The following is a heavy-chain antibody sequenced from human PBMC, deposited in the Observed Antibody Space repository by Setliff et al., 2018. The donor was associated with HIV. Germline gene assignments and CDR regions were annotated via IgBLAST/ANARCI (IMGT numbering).Heavy chain of an antibody. J-gene: IGHJ4*02. CDR1: GFTFSTYP. V-gene: IGHV3-30*04. Sequence: GGSLRLSCAASGFTFSTYPIFWVRQTPGKGLEWVAVISFDGSDKFYADSVRGRFTISRDNAKNSLYLHMNSLRAEDTAIYYCARAQDLKIIDSWGQGTRVTVSS. CDR3: ARAQDLKIIDS. CDR2: ISFDGSDK.